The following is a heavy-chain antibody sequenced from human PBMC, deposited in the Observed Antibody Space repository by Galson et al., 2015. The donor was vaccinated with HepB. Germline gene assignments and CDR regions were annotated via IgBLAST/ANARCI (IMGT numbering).Heavy chain of an antibody. Sequence: PALVNPTQTLTLTCTFSGFSLSTSGMCVSWIRQPPGKALEWLALIDWDDDKYYSTSLKTRLTISKDTSKNQVVLTMTNMDPVDTATYYCARSRSGWYGGNYYYKGMDVWGQGTTVTVSS. CDR2: IDWDDDK. CDR3: ARSRSGWYGGNYYYKGMDV. J-gene: IGHJ6*02. CDR1: GFSLSTSGMC. D-gene: IGHD6-19*01. V-gene: IGHV2-70*01.